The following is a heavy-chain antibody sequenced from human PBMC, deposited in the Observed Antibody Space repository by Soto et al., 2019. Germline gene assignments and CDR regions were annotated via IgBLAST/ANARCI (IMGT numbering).Heavy chain of an antibody. D-gene: IGHD1-26*01. Sequence: DVEVVESGGGLVQPGGSLRLSCAASGFSVSVYYMTWLRQAPGKGLEWVSAIYSDGSTYYADSVKGRFTLSRDKSKNTLYLQMNSLRAEDTAMYYFARIYSGSFSVLGQGTTVTVSS. CDR1: GFSVSVYY. CDR2: IYSDGST. V-gene: IGHV3-66*01. CDR3: ARIYSGSFSV. J-gene: IGHJ6*02.